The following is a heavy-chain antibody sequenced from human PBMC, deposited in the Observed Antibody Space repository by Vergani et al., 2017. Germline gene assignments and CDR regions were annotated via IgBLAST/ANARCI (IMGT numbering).Heavy chain of an antibody. Sequence: DVDLVESGGGFVQPGGSRRLSCAASGFSFRTFSMFWVRQPPGKGLAWVSKISPDGRTTEYADSVRGRFTISRDNANSMLYLQMNSLRDDDTAVYYCARGGDDYYDMQVAPDFWGQGTLVAVSS. D-gene: IGHD3-22*01. CDR2: ISPDGRTT. CDR3: ARGGDDYYDMQVAPDF. V-gene: IGHV3-74*03. J-gene: IGHJ3*01. CDR1: GFSFRTFS.